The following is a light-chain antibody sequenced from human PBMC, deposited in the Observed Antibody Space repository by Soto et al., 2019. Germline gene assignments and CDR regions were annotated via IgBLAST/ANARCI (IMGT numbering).Light chain of an antibody. J-gene: IGLJ1*01. CDR2: ENS. CDR1: SSNIGSND. CDR3: GTWDSSLIAL. V-gene: IGLV1-51*02. Sequence: QSVLTQPPSVSTAPGQKVTISCSGNSSNIGSNDVSWYQQLPGKAPKLLIYENSQPPSGIPDRFSGSKSGTSATLGITGLQTGDEADYYCGTWDSSLIALFGTGTKLTVL.